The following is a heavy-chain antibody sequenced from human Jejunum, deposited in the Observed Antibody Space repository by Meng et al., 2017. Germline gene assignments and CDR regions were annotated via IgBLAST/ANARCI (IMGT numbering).Heavy chain of an antibody. CDR3: ANAKAASYDSSGYYLRD. CDR1: GIIVGDSA. D-gene: IGHD3-22*01. CDR2: ISGKSDKT. V-gene: IGHV3-23*01. J-gene: IGHJ4*02. Sequence: DVQMLESGGGMVQPGGSLRLSCSASGIIVGDSAINWVRQAPGKGLEWVAAISGKSDKTFYADIVNGRFATSRDTSKNTVFLQMNSLRAEDTAVYYCANAKAASYDSSGYYLRDWGQGTPVTVSS.